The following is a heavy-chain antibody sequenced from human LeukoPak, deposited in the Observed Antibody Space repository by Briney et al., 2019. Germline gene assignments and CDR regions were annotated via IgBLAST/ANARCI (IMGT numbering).Heavy chain of an antibody. V-gene: IGHV3-11*01. CDR3: ARSRTYGPFDY. Sequence: PGGSLRLSCAASGFTFSDYYMSWIRQAPGKGLEWISYISSSDSTIYYADSVKGRFTISRDNAKNSLFLQMNSLRAEDTAVYYCARSRTYGPFDYWGQGTLVTVSS. CDR2: ISSSDSTI. J-gene: IGHJ4*02. D-gene: IGHD2-2*01. CDR1: GFTFSDYY.